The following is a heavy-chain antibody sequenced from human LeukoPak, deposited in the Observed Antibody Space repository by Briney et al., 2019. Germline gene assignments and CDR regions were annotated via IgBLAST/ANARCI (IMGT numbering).Heavy chain of an antibody. CDR1: GFTFSSYS. CDR3: ARDLSAARGP. J-gene: IGHJ4*02. CDR2: ISSSSSYI. D-gene: IGHD6-6*01. V-gene: IGHV3-21*01. Sequence: AGSLRLSCAASGFTFSSYSMNWVRQAPGRGLEWVSSISSSSSYIYYADSVKGRFTISRDNAKNSLYLQMNSLRAEDTAVYYCARDLSAARGPWGQRTLVTVSS.